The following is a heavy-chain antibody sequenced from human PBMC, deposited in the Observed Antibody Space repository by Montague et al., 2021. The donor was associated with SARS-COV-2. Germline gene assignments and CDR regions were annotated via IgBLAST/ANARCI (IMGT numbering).Heavy chain of an antibody. CDR2: INHGGST. V-gene: IGHV4-34*01. CDR3: ARLGDGVVPSPILGVGPYYSYYYMDV. D-gene: IGHD3-10*01. Sequence: SETLSLTCAVHGGSFSIYSWNWIRQPPGKGLEWIGEINHGGSTNYNPSLKSRVTISADTSKNQFSLKLTSVAAADTAVYYCARLGDGVVPSPILGVGPYYSYYYMDVWGKGTTVTVSS. J-gene: IGHJ6*03. CDR1: GGSFSIYS.